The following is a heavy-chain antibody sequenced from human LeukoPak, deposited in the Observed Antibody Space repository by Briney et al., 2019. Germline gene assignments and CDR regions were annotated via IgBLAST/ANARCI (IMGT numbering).Heavy chain of an antibody. D-gene: IGHD3-3*01. CDR3: ARDLLEVPGY. Sequence: GGSLRLSCAASGLTFSSYSMNWVRQAPGKGLEWVSSISSSSSYIYYADSVKGRFTISRDNAKNSLYLQMNSLRAEDTAVYYCARDLLEVPGYWGQGTLVTVSS. CDR2: ISSSSSYI. V-gene: IGHV3-21*01. J-gene: IGHJ4*02. CDR1: GLTFSSYS.